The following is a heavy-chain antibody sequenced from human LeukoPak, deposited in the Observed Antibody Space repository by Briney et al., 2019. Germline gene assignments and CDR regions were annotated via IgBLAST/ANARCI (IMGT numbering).Heavy chain of an antibody. J-gene: IGHJ4*02. CDR1: GFTFSSHW. V-gene: IGHV3-74*01. CDR2: INSDGSTT. D-gene: IGHD2-21*01. CDR3: ARALWPYYFDY. Sequence: PGGSLRLSCAVSGFTFSSHWMHWVRQAPGKGLVWVSRINSDGSTTTYADSVKGRFTISRDNANNTLYLQMNSLRAEDTAVYYCARALWPYYFDYWGQGTLVTVSS.